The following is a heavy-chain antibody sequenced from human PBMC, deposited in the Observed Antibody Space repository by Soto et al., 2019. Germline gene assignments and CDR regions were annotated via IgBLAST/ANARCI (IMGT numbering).Heavy chain of an antibody. J-gene: IGHJ4*02. D-gene: IGHD5-18*01. CDR2: TYYRSKWYN. Sequence: PSQTLSLTGAISGDSVSTNSATWDWIRQSPSRGLEWLGRTYYRSKWYNDYAVSVKSRITINPDTSKNQFSLQLNSVTPEDTAVYYCARGAGDTAMVTFNYWGQGTLVTVSS. CDR1: GDSVSTNSAT. V-gene: IGHV6-1*01. CDR3: ARGAGDTAMVTFNY.